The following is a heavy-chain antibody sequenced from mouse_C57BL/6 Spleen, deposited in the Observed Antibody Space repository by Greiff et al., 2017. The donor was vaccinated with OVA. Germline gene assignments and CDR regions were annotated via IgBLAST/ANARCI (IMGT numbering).Heavy chain of an antibody. D-gene: IGHD2-4*01. CDR3: ARPSYDYGRDYAMDY. V-gene: IGHV5-17*01. CDR2: ISSGSSTI. Sequence: EVQLVESGGGLVKPGGSLKLSCAASGFTFSDYGMHWVRQAPEKGLEWVAYISSGSSTIYYADTVKGRFTISRDNAKNTLFLQMTRLRSEDTAMYYCARPSYDYGRDYAMDYWGQGTSVTVSS. CDR1: GFTFSDYG. J-gene: IGHJ4*01.